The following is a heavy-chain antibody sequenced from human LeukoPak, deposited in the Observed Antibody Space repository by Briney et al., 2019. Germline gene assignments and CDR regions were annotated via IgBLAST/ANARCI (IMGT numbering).Heavy chain of an antibody. V-gene: IGHV4-31*03. CDR3: VREIRRTYYYYGMDV. Sequence: SQTLSLTCTVSGGSISSGGYYWSWIRQHPGKGLEWIGYIYYSGSTYYNPSLKSRVTISVDTSKNQFSLKLSSVTAADTAVYYCVREIRRTYYYYGMDVWGQGTTVTVSS. J-gene: IGHJ6*02. CDR1: GGSISSGGYY. CDR2: IYYSGST. D-gene: IGHD4-17*01.